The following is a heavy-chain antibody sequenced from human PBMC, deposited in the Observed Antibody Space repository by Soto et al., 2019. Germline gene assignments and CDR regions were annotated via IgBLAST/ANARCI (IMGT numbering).Heavy chain of an antibody. CDR1: GASISSGDYY. Sequence: QVQLQESGPGLVMPSQTLSLTCTVSGASISSGDYYWTWIRQPPGGGLEWIGYIYYGGSTYYNSSLKRRVFISLVTSRNQFSLKLSSVTAADTAVYYCASGITMVRGVILAFDIWGQGTMVTVSS. CDR3: ASGITMVRGVILAFDI. J-gene: IGHJ3*02. D-gene: IGHD3-10*01. CDR2: IYYGGST. V-gene: IGHV4-30-4*01.